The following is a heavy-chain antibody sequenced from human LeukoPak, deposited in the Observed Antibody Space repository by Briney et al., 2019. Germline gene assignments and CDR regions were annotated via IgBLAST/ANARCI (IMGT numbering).Heavy chain of an antibody. Sequence: SETLSLTCTVSGGSISSYYWSWIRQPPGKGLEWIGYIYYSGSTNYNPSLKSRVTISVDTSKNQFSLKLSSVTAADTAVYYCARGQHILTGYSLGYWGQGTLVTVSS. J-gene: IGHJ4*02. CDR1: GGSISSYY. CDR3: ARGQHILTGYSLGY. D-gene: IGHD3-9*01. CDR2: IYYSGST. V-gene: IGHV4-59*01.